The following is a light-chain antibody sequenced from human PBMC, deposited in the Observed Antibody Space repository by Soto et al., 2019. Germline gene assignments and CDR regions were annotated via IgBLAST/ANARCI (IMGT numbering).Light chain of an antibody. CDR1: QSVNSY. CDR3: QQRSNGPPIT. CDR2: DAS. J-gene: IGKJ5*01. V-gene: IGKV3-11*01. Sequence: VFTQSPATLPVSTGGRATLSCRSSQSVNSYLAWYQQKPGQAPRLLIYDASNRATGIPARFSGSGSGTDFTLTISRLEPEDFAVYYCQQRSNGPPITVGQGTRLEIK.